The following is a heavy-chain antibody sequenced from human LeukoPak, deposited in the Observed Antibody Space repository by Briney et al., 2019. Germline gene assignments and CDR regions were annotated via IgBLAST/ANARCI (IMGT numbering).Heavy chain of an antibody. CDR1: GFTVISNY. Sequence: PGGSLRLSCEASGFTVISNYMSWVRQAPGKGLEWVSVIYSGGNTYYADSVKGRFTISRDNAKNSLYLQMNSLRAEDTAVYYCAREVVRATNWGQGTLVTVSS. CDR2: IYSGGNT. CDR3: AREVVRATN. D-gene: IGHD2-21*01. J-gene: IGHJ4*02. V-gene: IGHV3-66*01.